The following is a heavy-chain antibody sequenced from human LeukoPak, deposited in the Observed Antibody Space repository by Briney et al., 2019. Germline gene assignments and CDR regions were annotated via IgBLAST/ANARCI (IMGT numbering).Heavy chain of an antibody. CDR3: ARDYGSWGGTFDY. Sequence: GGSLRLSCAAPGFTFSSYAMHWVRQAPGKGLEWVAVISYDGSNKYYADSVKGRFTISRDNSKNTLYLQMNSLRAEDTAVYYCARDYGSWGGTFDYWGQGTLVTVSS. V-gene: IGHV3-30-3*01. CDR2: ISYDGSNK. CDR1: GFTFSSYA. D-gene: IGHD2-15*01. J-gene: IGHJ4*02.